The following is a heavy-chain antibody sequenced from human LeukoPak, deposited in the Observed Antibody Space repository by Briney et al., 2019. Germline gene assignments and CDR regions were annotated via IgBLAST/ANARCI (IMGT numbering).Heavy chain of an antibody. Sequence: PSETLSLTCTVSGGSISSYHWSWIRQPPGKGLEWIGYIYYSGSTNYNPSLKSRVTISVDTSKNQFSLKLSSVTAADTAVYYCARSAPGYSSGWYDYWGQGTLVTVSS. CDR2: IYYSGST. D-gene: IGHD6-19*01. CDR1: GGSISSYH. V-gene: IGHV4-59*01. J-gene: IGHJ4*02. CDR3: ARSAPGYSSGWYDY.